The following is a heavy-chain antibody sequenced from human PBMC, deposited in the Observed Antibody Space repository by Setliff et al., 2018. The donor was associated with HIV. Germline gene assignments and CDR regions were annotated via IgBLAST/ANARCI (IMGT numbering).Heavy chain of an antibody. Sequence: SETLSLTCAVSGYSISSGYYWSWIRQPPGKGLEWIGEISHGGSTNYNPSLKSRVTISVGTSKNQFSLKLSSVNAADTAVYYCARVLEQVVSDYWGQGTLVTVSS. CDR1: GYSISSGYY. J-gene: IGHJ4*02. V-gene: IGHV4-34*01. CDR2: ISHGGST. D-gene: IGHD6-6*01. CDR3: ARVLEQVVSDY.